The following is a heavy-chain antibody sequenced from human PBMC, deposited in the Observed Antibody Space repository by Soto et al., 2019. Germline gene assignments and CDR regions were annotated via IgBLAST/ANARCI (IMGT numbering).Heavy chain of an antibody. V-gene: IGHV3-30*03. CDR2: ISYDGSNK. J-gene: IGHJ6*02. D-gene: IGHD1-20*01. CDR3: ARDRGLIAGMRDYYYYYGMDV. Sequence: GGSLRLSCAASGFTFSSYGMHWVRQAPGKGLEWVAVISYDGSNKYYADSVKGRFTISRDNSKNTLYLQMNSLRAEDTAVYYCARDRGLIAGMRDYYYYYGMDVWGQGTTVTVSS. CDR1: GFTFSSYG.